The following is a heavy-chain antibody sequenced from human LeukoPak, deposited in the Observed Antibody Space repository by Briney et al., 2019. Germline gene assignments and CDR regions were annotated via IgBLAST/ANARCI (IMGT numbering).Heavy chain of an antibody. D-gene: IGHD6-13*01. CDR3: AREGGVSAAVNFDY. V-gene: IGHV1-58*02. CDR1: GFTFTSSA. J-gene: IGHJ4*02. CDR2: IVVGSGNT. Sequence: ASVKVSCKASGFTFTSSAMQWVRQARGQRLEWIGWIVVGSGNTNYAQKFQERVTITRDMSTSTAYMELSSLRSEDTAVYYCAREGGVSAAVNFDYWGQGTLVTVSS.